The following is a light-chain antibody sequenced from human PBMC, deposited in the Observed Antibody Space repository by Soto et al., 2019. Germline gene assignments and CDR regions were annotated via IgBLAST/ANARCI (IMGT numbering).Light chain of an antibody. CDR1: RNDIGDYDY. CDR3: SSFTSTSTLGI. J-gene: IGLJ2*01. CDR2: DVT. V-gene: IGLV2-14*01. Sequence: QSALTQPASVSGSPGQSITISCSGTRNDIGDYDYVSCYQQHPGKAPKLMIYDVTNRPSGVSNRFSGSKSGNTASLTISGLQAEDEADYYCSSFTSTSTLGIFGGGTKLTVL.